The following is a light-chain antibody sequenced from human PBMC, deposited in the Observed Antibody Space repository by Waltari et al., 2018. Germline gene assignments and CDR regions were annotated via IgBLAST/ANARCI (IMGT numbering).Light chain of an antibody. V-gene: IGLV1-40*01. CDR3: QSYDRSLSVV. CDR1: GSHIGAGYD. CDR2: GNN. J-gene: IGLJ2*01. Sequence: QPAPTQPPPVSGPPAQRVHTSRPGSGSHIGAGYDVHWSQQFPGTVPKLLLSGNNNRPSGVPDRFSASKTGTSASLAITGLQAEDEADYYCQSYDRSLSVVFGGGTKLTVL.